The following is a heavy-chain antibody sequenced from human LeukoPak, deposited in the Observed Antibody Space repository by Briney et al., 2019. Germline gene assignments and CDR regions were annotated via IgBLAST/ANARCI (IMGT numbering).Heavy chain of an antibody. V-gene: IGHV3-15*01. CDR3: TLLGGNSWIQLWPDY. Sequence: PGRSLRLSCAASGFTLSNAWMSWVRQAPGKGLEWVGRIKSKTDGGTTDYAAPVKGRFTMSRDDSKNTLYLQMNSLKTEDTAVYYCTLLGGNSWIQLWPDYWGQGTLVTVSS. D-gene: IGHD5-18*01. CDR2: IKSKTDGGTT. CDR1: GFTLSNAW. J-gene: IGHJ4*02.